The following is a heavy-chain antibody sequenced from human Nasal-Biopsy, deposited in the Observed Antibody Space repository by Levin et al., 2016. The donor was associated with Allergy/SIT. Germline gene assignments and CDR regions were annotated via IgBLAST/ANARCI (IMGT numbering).Heavy chain of an antibody. CDR1: GYTFRRYG. V-gene: IGHV1-18*01. D-gene: IGHD7-27*01. Sequence: ASVKVSCKASGYTFRRYGINWVRRAPGQGLEWMGWISGDDGNAKYDQKVQDRVTLTTDTSTSTAYMELRSLKSDDTAVYYCARARQVWGMTDLWGQGTQVTVSS. J-gene: IGHJ5*02. CDR2: ISGDDGNA. CDR3: ARARQVWGMTDL.